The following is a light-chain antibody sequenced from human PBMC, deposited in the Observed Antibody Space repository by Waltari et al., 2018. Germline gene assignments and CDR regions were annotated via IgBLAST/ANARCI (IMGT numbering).Light chain of an antibody. Sequence: EIVMTQSPATLSVSPGARATIYCRSSQSVNSNLAWYQQKPGQAPRLLIYGASTRATGLPVRCSGSGSGTDCTLTISSLQSEDLAVYYCQQYDNWPWTFGQGTKVEIK. V-gene: IGKV3-15*01. CDR1: QSVNSN. J-gene: IGKJ1*01. CDR3: QQYDNWPWT. CDR2: GAS.